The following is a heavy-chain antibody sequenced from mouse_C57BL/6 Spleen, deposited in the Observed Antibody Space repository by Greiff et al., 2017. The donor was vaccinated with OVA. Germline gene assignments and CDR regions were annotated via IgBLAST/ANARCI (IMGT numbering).Heavy chain of an antibody. CDR1: GYTFTDYN. D-gene: IGHD1-1*01. V-gene: IGHV1-22*01. Sequence: EVQRVESGPELVKPGASVKMSCKASGYTFTDYNMHWVKQSHGKSLEWIGYINPNNGGTSYNQKFKGKATLTVNKSSSTAYMELRSLTSEDSAVYYCARRDYGSRRYYAMDYWGQGTSVTVSS. CDR3: ARRDYGSRRYYAMDY. J-gene: IGHJ4*01. CDR2: INPNNGGT.